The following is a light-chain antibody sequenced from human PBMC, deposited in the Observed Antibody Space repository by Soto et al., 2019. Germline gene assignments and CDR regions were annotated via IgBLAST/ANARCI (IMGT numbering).Light chain of an antibody. J-gene: IGLJ2*01. V-gene: IGLV2-14*03. CDR3: SSYISSDTLV. CDR1: SSDVGGYNY. Sequence: QSALTQPASVSGSPGQSITISCTGTSSDVGGYNYVSWYQHHPGKAPKLMIYDVSNRPSGVSNRFSGSKSGNTASLTISGLQAEYEADYYCSSYISSDTLVFGGGTQLTVL. CDR2: DVS.